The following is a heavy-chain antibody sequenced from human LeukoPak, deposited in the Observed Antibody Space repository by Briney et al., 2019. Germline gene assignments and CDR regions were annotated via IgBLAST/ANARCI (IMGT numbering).Heavy chain of an antibody. V-gene: IGHV4-34*01. CDR2: INHSGST. CDR1: GGSFSGYY. Sequence: SETLSLTCAVYGGSFSGYYWSWIRQPPGKGLEWIGEINHSGSTNYNPSLKSRVTISIDTSKNQFSLNLSSVTAADTAVYYCARRNWYFDLWGRGTLVTVSS. J-gene: IGHJ2*01. CDR3: ARRNWYFDL.